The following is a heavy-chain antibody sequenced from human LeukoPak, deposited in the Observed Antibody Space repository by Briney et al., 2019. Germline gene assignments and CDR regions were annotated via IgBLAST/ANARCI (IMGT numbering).Heavy chain of an antibody. V-gene: IGHV1-18*01. CDR2: ISAYNGNT. CDR3: AREAGAPRAFDF. Sequence: ASVEVSCRASGYTFTTYGISWVRQAPGQGLEWMGWISAYNGNTNYAQKFQGRVTMTRDTSTGTFFMELRSLRSEDTALYYCAREAGAPRAFDFWGQGTMVTMSS. CDR1: GYTFTTYG. J-gene: IGHJ3*01. D-gene: IGHD1-26*01.